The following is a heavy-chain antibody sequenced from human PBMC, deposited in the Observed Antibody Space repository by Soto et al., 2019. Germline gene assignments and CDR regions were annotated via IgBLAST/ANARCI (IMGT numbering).Heavy chain of an antibody. CDR2: ISYDGSNK. CDR1: GFTFSSYG. D-gene: IGHD3-22*01. CDR3: AKDRRATYYYDSSSH. Sequence: GGSLRLSCAASGFTFSSYGMHWVRQAPGKGLEWVAVISYDGSNKYYADSVKGRFTISRDNSKNTLYLQMNSLRAEDTAVYYCAKDRRATYYYDSSSHWGQGTLVTVSS. V-gene: IGHV3-30*18. J-gene: IGHJ4*02.